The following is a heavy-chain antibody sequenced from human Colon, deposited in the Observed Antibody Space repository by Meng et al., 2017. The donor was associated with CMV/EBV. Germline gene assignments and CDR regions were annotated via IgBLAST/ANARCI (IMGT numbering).Heavy chain of an antibody. CDR3: ARVICGGDCYLDY. CDR2: IITISGTT. CDR1: NGTCTSYT. Sequence: QVRLEHAGAEVKKPGSSVKISCKASNGTCTSYTFSWVRQGPGQVFEWVGGIITISGTTDYAQKFQGRVTITADESTSTAYMKLSNLRSEDTAIYYCARVICGGDCYLDYWGRGTLVTVSS. J-gene: IGHJ4*02. V-gene: IGHV1-69*12. D-gene: IGHD2-21*02.